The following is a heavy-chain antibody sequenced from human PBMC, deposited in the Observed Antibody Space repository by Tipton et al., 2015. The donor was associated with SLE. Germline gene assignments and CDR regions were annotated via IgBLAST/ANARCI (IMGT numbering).Heavy chain of an antibody. D-gene: IGHD2-8*01. CDR3: ARDCSTGLCYTTSFDY. CDR2: INHSGST. CDR1: GGSFSDYS. V-gene: IGHV4-34*01. J-gene: IGHJ4*02. Sequence: TLSLTCAVYGGSFSDYSWSWIRQPPGKGLEWIGEINHSGSTNYNPSLKSRGTISIDTSKNQFSLRQSSVTAADTAVYYCARDCSTGLCYTTSFDYWGQGTRVTVSP.